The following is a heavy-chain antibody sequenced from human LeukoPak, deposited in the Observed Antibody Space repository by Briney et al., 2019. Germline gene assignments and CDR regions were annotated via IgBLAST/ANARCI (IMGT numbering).Heavy chain of an antibody. CDR1: GVSISSSNSY. V-gene: IGHV4-39*07. J-gene: IGHJ4*02. Sequence: PSETLSLTCTVSGVSISSSNSYWGWIRQPPGKGLEWIGEINHSGSTNYNPSLKSRVTISVDTSKNQFSLKLSSVTAADTAVYYCARDLNWETYWGQGTLVSVSS. CDR2: INHSGST. CDR3: ARDLNWETY. D-gene: IGHD7-27*01.